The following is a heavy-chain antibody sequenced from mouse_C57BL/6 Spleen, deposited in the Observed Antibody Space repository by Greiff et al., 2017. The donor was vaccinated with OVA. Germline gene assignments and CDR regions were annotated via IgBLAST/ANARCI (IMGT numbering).Heavy chain of an antibody. J-gene: IGHJ1*03. V-gene: IGHV1-61*01. D-gene: IGHD1-1*01. CDR2: IYPSDSET. Sequence: VQLQESGAELVRPGSSVKLSCKASGYTFTSYWMDWVKQRPGQGLEWIGNIYPSDSETHYNQKFKDKATLTVDKSSSTAYMQLSSLTSEDSAVYYCARGIITTVPWYFDVWGTGTTVTVSS. CDR3: ARGIITTVPWYFDV. CDR1: GYTFTSYW.